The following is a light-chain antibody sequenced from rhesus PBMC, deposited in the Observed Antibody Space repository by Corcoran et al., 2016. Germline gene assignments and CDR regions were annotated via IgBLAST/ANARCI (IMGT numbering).Light chain of an antibody. J-gene: IGKJ4*01. CDR2: GAS. Sequence: EIVMTQSPATLSLSPGERATLSCRASQSVSSYVAWYQQKPEQAPRLLICGASSRATGIPDRFSGSGSGTDVTLIISSLEPEDVGVYYCQQYNNWNTFGGGTKVEIK. CDR3: QQYNNWNT. CDR1: QSVSSY. V-gene: IGKV3S9*01.